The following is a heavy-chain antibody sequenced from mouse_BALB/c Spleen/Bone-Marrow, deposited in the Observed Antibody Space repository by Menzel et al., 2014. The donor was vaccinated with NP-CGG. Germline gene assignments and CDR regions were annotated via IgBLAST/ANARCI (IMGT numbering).Heavy chain of an antibody. V-gene: IGHV5-6-5*01. CDR3: ARGGAGSSYYAYAFKL. CDR1: GIDLGSYA. Sequence: EESGGRLVTPGTPLTLTCTVSGIDLGSYAVSWVRQAPGKGLEWIGIIYSAGTIYYANWAKGRFTISKTSSTTVDLKMTSPATEDTATYFCARGGAGSSYYAYAFKLWGQGTLVTVS. CDR2: IYSAGTI. D-gene: IGHD1-1*01. J-gene: IGHJ3*02.